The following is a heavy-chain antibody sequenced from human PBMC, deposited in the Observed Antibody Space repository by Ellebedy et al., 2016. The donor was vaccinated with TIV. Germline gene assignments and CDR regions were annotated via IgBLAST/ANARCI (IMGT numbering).Heavy chain of an antibody. CDR2: ISTENRNT. CDR3: ARDQSTAIFDF. V-gene: IGHV1-18*04. CDR1: GYMFTHFA. Sequence: AASVKVSCKTSGYMFTHFAIAWVRQAPGQGLEWMGWISTENRNTNYEQKFQGRVTLTTDPSTNTAYMELTNLRSDDTAVYYCARDQSTAIFDFWGQGTLVTVSS. D-gene: IGHD1-14*01. J-gene: IGHJ4*02.